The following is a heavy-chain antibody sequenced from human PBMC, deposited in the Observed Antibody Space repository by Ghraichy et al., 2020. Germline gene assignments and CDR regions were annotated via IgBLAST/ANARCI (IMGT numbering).Heavy chain of an antibody. J-gene: IGHJ4*02. D-gene: IGHD6-19*01. CDR2: IYYSGST. V-gene: IGHV4-59*01. CDR1: GGSISSYY. CDR3: ARGHIAVAPLDY. Sequence: SETLSLTCTVSGGSISSYYWSWIRQPPGKGLEWIGYIYYSGSTNYNPSLKSRVTISVDTSKNQFSLKLSSVTAADTAVYYCARGHIAVAPLDYWGQGTLVTVSS.